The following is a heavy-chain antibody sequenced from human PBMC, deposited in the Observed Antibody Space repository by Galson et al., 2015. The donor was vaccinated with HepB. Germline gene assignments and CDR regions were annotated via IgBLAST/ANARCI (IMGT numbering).Heavy chain of an antibody. CDR2: INTNTGNP. V-gene: IGHV7-4-1*02. D-gene: IGHD5-18*01. CDR1: GYSFTTYG. CDR3: ATSRRKTAAHYGMDV. Sequence: SVKVSCKASGYSFTTYGMNWVRQTPGQGLEWMGWINTNTGNPTYAQGFRGRFVFSLDTSVSTAYLQISSLKGEDTAVYYCATSRRKTAAHYGMDVWGQGTTVTVSS. J-gene: IGHJ6*02.